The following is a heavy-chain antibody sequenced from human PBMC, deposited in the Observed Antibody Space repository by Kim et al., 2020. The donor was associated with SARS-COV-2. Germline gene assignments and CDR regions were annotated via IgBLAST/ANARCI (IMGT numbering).Heavy chain of an antibody. D-gene: IGHD3-10*01. CDR3: ARGGLQWFGKNKYFYYAMDV. Sequence: GGSLRLSCAASGLIVRNNYMSWVRQAPGKGLEWVSVIFSGGSIYYADSVKGRFAISRDNAKNTLHLQMSSLRAEDTAVYYCARGGLQWFGKNKYFYYAMDVWGQGTTVTVSS. J-gene: IGHJ6*01. CDR1: GLIVRNNY. V-gene: IGHV3-53*01. CDR2: IFSGGSI.